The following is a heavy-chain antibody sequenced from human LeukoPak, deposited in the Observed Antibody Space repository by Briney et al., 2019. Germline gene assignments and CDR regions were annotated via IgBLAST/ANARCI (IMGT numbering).Heavy chain of an antibody. Sequence: SETLSLTCTVSSGSISSYYWSWIRQPAGKGLEWIGRINTSGSTHYNPSLKSRLTMSVDTSKNQFSLKVSSVTAADTAVYYCARASTGSFYYFDYWGQGTLVTVSS. CDR3: ARASTGSFYYFDY. D-gene: IGHD3-10*01. J-gene: IGHJ4*02. CDR2: INTSGST. V-gene: IGHV4-4*07. CDR1: SGSISSYY.